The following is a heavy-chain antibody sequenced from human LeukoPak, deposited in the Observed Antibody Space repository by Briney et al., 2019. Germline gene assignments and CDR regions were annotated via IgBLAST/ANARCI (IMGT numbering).Heavy chain of an antibody. V-gene: IGHV1-2*04. CDR2: INPNSGGT. J-gene: IGHJ4*02. D-gene: IGHD3-22*01. CDR3: AREMYYYDSSGSGFDY. Sequence: ASVKVSCKASGYTFTGYYMHRVRQAPGQGLEWMGWINPNSGGTNYAQKFQGWVTMTRDTSISTAYMELSRLRSDDTAVYYCAREMYYYDSSGSGFDYWGQGTLVTVSS. CDR1: GYTFTGYY.